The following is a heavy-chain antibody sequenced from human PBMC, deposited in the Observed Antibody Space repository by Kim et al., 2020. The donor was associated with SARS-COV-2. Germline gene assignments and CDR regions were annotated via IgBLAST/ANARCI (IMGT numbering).Heavy chain of an antibody. CDR2: IYYSGST. V-gene: IGHV4-59*01. D-gene: IGHD6-6*01. J-gene: IGHJ5*02. CDR1: GGSISSYY. Sequence: SETLSLTCTVSGGSISSYYWSWIRQPPGKGLEWIGYIYYSGSTNYNPSLKSRVTISVDTSKNQFSLKLSSVTAADTAVYYCARGEQLGRNWFDPWGQGTLVTVSS. CDR3: ARGEQLGRNWFDP.